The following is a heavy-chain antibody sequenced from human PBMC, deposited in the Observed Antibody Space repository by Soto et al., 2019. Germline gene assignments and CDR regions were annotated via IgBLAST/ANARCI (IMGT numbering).Heavy chain of an antibody. J-gene: IGHJ5*02. CDR1: GSTFTSYG. D-gene: IGHD6-19*01. Sequence: ASVTGSFTSSGSTFTSYGLNWVLQAPGQGLEWMGWISAYNGNTNYAQKLQGRVTMTTDTSTSTAYMELRSLRSDDTAVYYCARAAVAGQRSFDPWGQGTLVTVSS. CDR3: ARAAVAGQRSFDP. CDR2: ISAYNGNT. V-gene: IGHV1-18*01.